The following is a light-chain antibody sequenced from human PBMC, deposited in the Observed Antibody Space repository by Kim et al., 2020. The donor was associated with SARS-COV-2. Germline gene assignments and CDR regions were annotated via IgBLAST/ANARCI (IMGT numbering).Light chain of an antibody. CDR3: LQHSTYTIT. CDR1: QDIRND. J-gene: IGKJ5*01. Sequence: VSVGDRVTLTRRESQDIRNDLGWYQQNPGRAPKRLIYGASSLQSGVPSRFSGSGSGTEFTLTISSVQPEDFATYFCLQHSTYTITFGQGTRLEIK. CDR2: GAS. V-gene: IGKV1-17*01.